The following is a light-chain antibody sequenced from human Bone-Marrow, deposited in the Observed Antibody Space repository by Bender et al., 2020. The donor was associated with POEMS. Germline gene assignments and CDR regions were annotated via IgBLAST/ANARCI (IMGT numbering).Light chain of an antibody. CDR3: TSYTSSNAYV. Sequence: QSALAQPASVSGSPGQSITISCTGISSDVGGYNFVSWYQQHPGRAPNLMIYDVNSRPSGVSNRFSGSKSVNTASLTISGLQAEDEADYYCTSYTSSNAYVFGTGTKVTVL. CDR2: DVN. CDR1: SSDVGGYNF. V-gene: IGLV2-14*03. J-gene: IGLJ1*01.